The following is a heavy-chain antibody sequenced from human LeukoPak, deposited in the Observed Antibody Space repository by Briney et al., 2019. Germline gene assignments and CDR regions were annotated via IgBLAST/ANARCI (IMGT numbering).Heavy chain of an antibody. Sequence: TGGSLRLSCAASGFTFSTYGMSWVRQAPGKGLEWVSGISGSGGSTYYADSVKGRFIISRDNSKNTLYLHMSSLRGEDTALYYCAAGSGWKPYYYNYYMDVWGKGTTVTVSS. CDR2: ISGSGGST. D-gene: IGHD6-19*01. CDR3: AAGSGWKPYYYNYYMDV. J-gene: IGHJ6*03. V-gene: IGHV3-23*01. CDR1: GFTFSTYG.